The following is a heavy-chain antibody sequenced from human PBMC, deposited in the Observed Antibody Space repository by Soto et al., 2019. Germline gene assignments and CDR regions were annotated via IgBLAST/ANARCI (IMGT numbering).Heavy chain of an antibody. CDR2: IIPIFGTA. CDR1: GGTFSSYA. V-gene: IGHV1-69*13. J-gene: IGHJ6*02. D-gene: IGHD6-13*01. Sequence: GASVKVSCKASGGTFSSYAISWVRQAPGQGLEWMGGIIPIFGTANYAQKFQGRVTITADESTSTAYMELSSLRSEDTAVYYCASPPRWGQAAAKEATDYYYGMDVWGQGTTVTVS. CDR3: ASPPRWGQAAAKEATDYYYGMDV.